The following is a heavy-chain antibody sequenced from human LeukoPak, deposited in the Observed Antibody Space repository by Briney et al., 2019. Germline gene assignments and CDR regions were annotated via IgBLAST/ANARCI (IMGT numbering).Heavy chain of an antibody. CDR3: ARDRPPYYDFWSGYAFDI. J-gene: IGHJ3*02. Sequence: PSETLSLTCTVSGGSISSYYWSWIRQPPGEGLEWIGYIYYSGSTNYNPSLKSRVTISVDTSKNQFSLKLSSVTAADTAVYYCARDRPPYYDFWSGYAFDIWGQGTMVTVSS. V-gene: IGHV4-59*01. CDR2: IYYSGST. D-gene: IGHD3-3*01. CDR1: GGSISSYY.